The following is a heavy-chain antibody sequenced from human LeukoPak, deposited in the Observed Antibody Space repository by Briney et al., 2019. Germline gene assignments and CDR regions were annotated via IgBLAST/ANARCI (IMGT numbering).Heavy chain of an antibody. CDR3: ARGGSPAAISFAFDI. Sequence: GGSLRLSCAASGFTFDDYGMSWVRQAPGKGLEWVSGINWNGGSTGYADSVKGRFTISRDNAKNSLYLQMNSLRAEDTAVYYCARGGSPAAISFAFDIWGQGTMVTVSS. CDR2: INWNGGST. CDR1: GFTFDDYG. D-gene: IGHD2-2*02. V-gene: IGHV3-20*04. J-gene: IGHJ3*02.